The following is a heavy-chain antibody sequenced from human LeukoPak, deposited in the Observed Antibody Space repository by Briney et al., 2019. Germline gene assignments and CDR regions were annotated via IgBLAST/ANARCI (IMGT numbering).Heavy chain of an antibody. CDR2: IYYRGRP. J-gene: IGHJ6*02. Sequence: SETLSLPCTVSGGSISSFHWSWIRPPPGKGLEGSGNIYYRGRPNSNPSLESRVTMSVDTSKNQFSLKLSSVTAADTAVYCCARHKYDILTGSLYYYGMDVWGQGTTVTVSS. CDR1: GGSISSFH. V-gene: IGHV4-59*08. D-gene: IGHD3-9*01. CDR3: ARHKYDILTGSLYYYGMDV.